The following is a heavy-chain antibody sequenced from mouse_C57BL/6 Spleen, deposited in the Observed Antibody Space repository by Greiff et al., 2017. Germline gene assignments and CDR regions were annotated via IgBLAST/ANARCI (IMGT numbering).Heavy chain of an antibody. CDR3: ARGGNFYAMDY. Sequence: EVMLVESEGGLVQPGSSVKLSCTASGFTFSDYYMAWVRQVPEKGLEWVANINYDGSSTYYLDSLKSRFIISRDNAKNILYLQMSSLKSEDTATYYCARGGNFYAMDYWGQGTSVTVSS. CDR1: GFTFSDYY. CDR2: INYDGSST. V-gene: IGHV5-16*01. J-gene: IGHJ4*01. D-gene: IGHD2-1*01.